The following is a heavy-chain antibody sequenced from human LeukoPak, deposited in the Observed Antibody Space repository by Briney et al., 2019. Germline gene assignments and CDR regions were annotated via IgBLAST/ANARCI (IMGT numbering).Heavy chain of an antibody. CDR1: GFTFSTYA. Sequence: GGSLRLSCAASGFTFSTYAMSWVRQAPGKGLEWVSAISGAGDRTYHADSVKGRFTTSRDNSKNTLYLQMNSLRAEDTAIYYCAKDLAYDSSDYHVIFDCWGQGTLVTVSS. D-gene: IGHD3-22*01. V-gene: IGHV3-23*01. CDR3: AKDLAYDSSDYHVIFDC. CDR2: ISGAGDRT. J-gene: IGHJ4*02.